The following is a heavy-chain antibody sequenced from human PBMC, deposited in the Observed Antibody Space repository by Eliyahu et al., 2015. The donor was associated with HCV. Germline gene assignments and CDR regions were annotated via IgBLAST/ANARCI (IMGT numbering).Heavy chain of an antibody. CDR1: GFTFXDYA. J-gene: IGHJ4*02. CDR2: ISGDGGSR. Sequence: EVQLVESGGGVVQPGGSXRLSXXASGFTFXDYAMPWVRQGPGKGLEWVSLISGDGGSRYYADSVKGRFTISRDNSKNSLYLQMNSLRTEDTAFYYCAKDIGKSISSSWHNWGQGTLATVSS. D-gene: IGHD6-13*01. V-gene: IGHV3-43*02. CDR3: AKDIGKSISSSWHN.